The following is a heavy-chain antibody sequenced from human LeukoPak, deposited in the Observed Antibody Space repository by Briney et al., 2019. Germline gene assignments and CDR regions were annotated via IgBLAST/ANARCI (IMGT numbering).Heavy chain of an antibody. CDR2: ITGAGDTT. CDR3: VRDRNYYEALQRSY. J-gene: IGHJ4*02. D-gene: IGHD3-3*01. CDR1: GFTFSTFA. V-gene: IGHV3-23*01. Sequence: GGSLRLSCAASGFTFSTFAMSWVRQDPGRGLEWVSSITGAGDTTYYPESVKGRFIISRDNSKNTLYLQMNSLRVEDTALYFCVRDRNYYEALQRSYWGQGTLVTVSS.